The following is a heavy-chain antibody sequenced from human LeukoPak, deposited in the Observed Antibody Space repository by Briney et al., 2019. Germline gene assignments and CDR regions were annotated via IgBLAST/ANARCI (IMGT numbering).Heavy chain of an antibody. CDR2: IYSGGST. V-gene: IGHV3-66*01. Sequence: PGGSLRLSCAASEFSVGSNYMTWVRQAPGKGLEWVSLIYSGGSTYYADSVKGRFTISRDNPKNTLYLQMNSLRAADTAVYYCARDKGTSYLSSFDYWGQGTLVTVSS. CDR1: EFSVGSNY. J-gene: IGHJ4*02. D-gene: IGHD6-6*01. CDR3: ARDKGTSYLSSFDY.